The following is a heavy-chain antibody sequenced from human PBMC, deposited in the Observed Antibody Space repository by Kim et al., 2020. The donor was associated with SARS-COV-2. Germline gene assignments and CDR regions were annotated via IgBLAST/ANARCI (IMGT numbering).Heavy chain of an antibody. CDR1: GYTFTSYG. V-gene: IGHV1-18*04. D-gene: IGHD4-17*01. CDR3: ARDNPDPYGDYVAVYFDY. Sequence: ASVKVSCKASGYTFTSYGISWVRQAPGQGLEWMGWISAYNGNTNYAQKLQGRVTMTTDTSTSTAYMELRSLRSDDTAVYYCARDNPDPYGDYVAVYFDYWGQGTLVTVSS. CDR2: ISAYNGNT. J-gene: IGHJ4*02.